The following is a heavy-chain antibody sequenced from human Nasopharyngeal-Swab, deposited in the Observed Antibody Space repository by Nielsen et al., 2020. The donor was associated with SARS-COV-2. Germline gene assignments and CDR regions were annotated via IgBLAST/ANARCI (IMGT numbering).Heavy chain of an antibody. Sequence: GGSLRLSCAASGFTFSGYWMSWVRQAPGKGLEWVANIKQDGSEKYYVDSVKGRFTISRDNAKNSLYLQMNSLRAEDTAVYYCARDQYYDSSGYYYYGMDVWGQGTTVTVSS. CDR1: GFTFSGYW. CDR2: IKQDGSEK. CDR3: ARDQYYDSSGYYYYGMDV. J-gene: IGHJ6*02. V-gene: IGHV3-7*01. D-gene: IGHD3-22*01.